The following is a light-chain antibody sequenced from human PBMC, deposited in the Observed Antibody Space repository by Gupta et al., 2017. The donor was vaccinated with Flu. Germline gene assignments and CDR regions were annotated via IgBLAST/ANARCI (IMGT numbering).Light chain of an antibody. CDR2: DVT. Sequence: QSALTQPRSLSGSPGQSVTISCTGTSSDVGGYNYVSWYQQHPGKSPKLMIYDVTKRPSGVPDRFSDSKSGNSAALTISVLQGEDEADYYCCSYAGSYNWVFGGGTKLTVL. V-gene: IGLV2-11*02. J-gene: IGLJ3*02. CDR3: CSYAGSYNWV. CDR1: SSDVGGYNY.